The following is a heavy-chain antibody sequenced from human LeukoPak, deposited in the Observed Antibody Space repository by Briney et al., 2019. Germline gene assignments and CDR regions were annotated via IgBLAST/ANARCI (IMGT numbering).Heavy chain of an antibody. V-gene: IGHV3-53*01. CDR1: GFTVSSIY. CDR3: ASYGSGSYVRDY. CDR2: IYSGGST. J-gene: IGHJ4*02. D-gene: IGHD3-10*01. Sequence: GGSLRLSCAASGFTVSSIYMSWVRQAPGKGLEWVSVIYSGGSTYYADSVKGRFTISRDNSKNTLYLQMNSLRAEDTAVYYCASYGSGSYVRDYWGQGTLVTVSS.